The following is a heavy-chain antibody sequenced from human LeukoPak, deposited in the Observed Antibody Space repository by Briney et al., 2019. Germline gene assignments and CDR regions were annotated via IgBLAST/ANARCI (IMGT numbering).Heavy chain of an antibody. CDR1: GGSFSSRNW. D-gene: IGHD6-19*01. J-gene: IGHJ4*02. Sequence: SGTLSLTCAVSGGSFSSRNWWTWVRPSPGKGLEWIGEVHHSGTTNYNPSLQSRVTMSVDKSKNQSSLKLSSVTAADTAVYYCASQAYSSGRLVDNWGRGTLVTVSS. V-gene: IGHV4-4*02. CDR2: VHHSGTT. CDR3: ASQAYSSGRLVDN.